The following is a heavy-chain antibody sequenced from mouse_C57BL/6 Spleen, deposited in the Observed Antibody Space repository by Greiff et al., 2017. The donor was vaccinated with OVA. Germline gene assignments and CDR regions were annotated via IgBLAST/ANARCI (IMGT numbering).Heavy chain of an antibody. J-gene: IGHJ3*01. CDR2: INPNNGDT. Sequence: VQLQQSGPELVKPGASVKIPCKASGYTFTDSNMDWVKQSHGKSLEWIGDINPNNGDTIYNQKFKGKATLTVDKSSSTAYMELRSLTSEDAAVVYCSGGGTAQATYAYWGQGTPVTVSA. V-gene: IGHV1-18*01. D-gene: IGHD3-2*02. CDR3: SGGGTAQATYAY. CDR1: GYTFTDSN.